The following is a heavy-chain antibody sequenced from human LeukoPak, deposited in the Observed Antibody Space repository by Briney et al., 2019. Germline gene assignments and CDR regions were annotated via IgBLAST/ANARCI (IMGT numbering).Heavy chain of an antibody. V-gene: IGHV4-30-4*01. CDR1: GGSISSGDYY. CDR2: IYYSGST. Sequence: PSETLSLTCTVSGGSISSGDYYWSWNRQPPGKGLEWIGYIYYSGSTYYNPSLKSRVTISVDTSKNQFSLRLSSVTAADTAVYYCARDLGYSYGYYYYYGMDVWGQGTTVTVSS. J-gene: IGHJ6*02. D-gene: IGHD5-18*01. CDR3: ARDLGYSYGYYYYYGMDV.